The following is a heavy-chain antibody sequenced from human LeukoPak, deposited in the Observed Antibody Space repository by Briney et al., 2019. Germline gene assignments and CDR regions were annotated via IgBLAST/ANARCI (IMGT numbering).Heavy chain of an antibody. D-gene: IGHD3-22*01. CDR2: ISGSGGST. J-gene: IGHJ4*02. CDR3: AKDPLVRYYYDSSNRYFDY. V-gene: IGHV3-23*01. CDR1: GFTFSSYA. Sequence: PGGSLRLSCAASGFTFSSYAMSWVRQAPGKGLEWVSAISGSGGSTYYADSVKGRFTISRDNSKNTLYLQMNSLRAEDTAVYDCAKDPLVRYYYDSSNRYFDYWGQGALVTVSS.